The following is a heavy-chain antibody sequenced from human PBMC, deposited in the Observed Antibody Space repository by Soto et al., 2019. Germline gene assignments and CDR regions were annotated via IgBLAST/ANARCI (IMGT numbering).Heavy chain of an antibody. CDR3: ARDQGNNNVAFAL. J-gene: IGHJ3*01. CDR2: IFPTFGAV. CDR1: GGALTTYR. D-gene: IGHD1-20*01. Sequence: AASVTVSCRASGGALTTYRLSWLRQAPGQGPEWMGGIFPTFGAVKYTQKFQGRLTITADGSSTTAYMELSDLRSEDTAIYYCARDQGNNNVAFALWGQGALITVSS. V-gene: IGHV1-69*13.